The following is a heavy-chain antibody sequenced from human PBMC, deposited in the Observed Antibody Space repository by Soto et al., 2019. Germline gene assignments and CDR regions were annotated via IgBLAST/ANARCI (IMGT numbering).Heavy chain of an antibody. CDR1: GGSISSGGYY. CDR3: AGGSSKSWFDT. CDR2: IYYNGNT. J-gene: IGHJ5*02. V-gene: IGHV4-31*03. Sequence: SETLSLTCTVSGGSISSGGYYWSWIRQHPGKGLEWIGYIYYNGNTYYNPSLKSRVSISLDTSKNQLSPNLRSATAADTAVYYCAGGSSKSWFDTWGQGTLVTVSS. D-gene: IGHD6-6*01.